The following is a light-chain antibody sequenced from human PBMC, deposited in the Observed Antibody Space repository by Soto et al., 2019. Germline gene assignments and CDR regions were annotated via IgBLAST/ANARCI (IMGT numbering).Light chain of an antibody. V-gene: IGKV1-27*01. CDR1: QGISNY. CDR2: AAS. CDR3: QKYDSAPET. Sequence: DIQMTQSPSSLSASVGDRVTITCRASQGISNYLAWYQQKPGKVPKLLIYAASTLQSGVPFRFSGSGFGTDFTLTISSLQPEDVATYYYQKYDSAPETFGPGNKVDIK. J-gene: IGKJ3*01.